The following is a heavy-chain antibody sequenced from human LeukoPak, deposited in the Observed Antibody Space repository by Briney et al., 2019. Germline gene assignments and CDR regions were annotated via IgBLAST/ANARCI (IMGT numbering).Heavy chain of an antibody. CDR1: GYTFTSYD. CDR2: MNPNSGNT. Sequence: ASVKVSCKASGYTFTSYDINWVRQATGQGLEWMGWMNPNSGNTGYARKFQGRVTMTRNTSISTAYMELSSLRSEDTAVYYCARGRGWSKKGCHPLLRVHYYYYYMDVWGKGTTVTISS. J-gene: IGHJ6*03. CDR3: ARGRGWSKKGCHPLLRVHYYYYYMDV. V-gene: IGHV1-8*01. D-gene: IGHD3-22*01.